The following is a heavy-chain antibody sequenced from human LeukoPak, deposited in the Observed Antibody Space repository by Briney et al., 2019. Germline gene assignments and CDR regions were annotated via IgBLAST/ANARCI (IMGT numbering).Heavy chain of an antibody. CDR3: ARRYSSGWWIDY. D-gene: IGHD6-19*01. CDR2: IYSGGST. Sequence: GGSLRLSCAASGFTVSSNYMNWVRQAPGKGLEWVPVIYSGGSTYYADSVKGRFTISRDNSKNTLYLQMNTLRAEDTAVYYCARRYSSGWWIDYWGQGTLVTVSS. J-gene: IGHJ4*02. V-gene: IGHV3-53*01. CDR1: GFTVSSNY.